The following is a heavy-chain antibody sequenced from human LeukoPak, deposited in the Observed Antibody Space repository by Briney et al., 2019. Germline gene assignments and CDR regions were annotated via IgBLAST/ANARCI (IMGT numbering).Heavy chain of an antibody. CDR3: VATRVCGGVSLRPNCLYFEN. J-gene: IGHJ4*02. Sequence: PGGSLRLSCATSGFTFSNYVMSWVRQAPGKGLEWVSGIDYSGGNTNYADSVLGRFTVSRDNSKNTLYLQMNSLRAEDTAVYYCVATRVCGGVSLRPNCLYFENWGQGTLVSVSS. CDR2: IDYSGGNT. D-gene: IGHD7-27*01. V-gene: IGHV3-23*01. CDR1: GFTFSNYV.